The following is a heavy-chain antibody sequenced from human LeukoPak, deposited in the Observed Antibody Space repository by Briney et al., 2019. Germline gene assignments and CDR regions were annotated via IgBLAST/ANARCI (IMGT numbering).Heavy chain of an antibody. J-gene: IGHJ3*02. CDR2: IYTSGST. CDR3: ARGYDPYAFDI. D-gene: IGHD3-3*01. Sequence: SETLSLTCTVSGGSISSGSYYWSWIRQPAGKGLEWIGRIYTSGSTNYNPSLKSRVTISVDTSENQFSLKLSSVTAADTAVYYCARGYDPYAFDIWGQGTMVTVSS. CDR1: GGSISSGSYY. V-gene: IGHV4-61*02.